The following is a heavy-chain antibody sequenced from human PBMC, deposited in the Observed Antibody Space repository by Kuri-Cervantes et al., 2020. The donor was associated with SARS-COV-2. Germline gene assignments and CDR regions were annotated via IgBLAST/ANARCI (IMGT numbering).Heavy chain of an antibody. CDR1: GGSFSGYY. D-gene: IGHD4-17*01. J-gene: IGHJ4*02. Sequence: SQTLSLTCAVYGGSFSGYYWSWIRQPPGKGLEWIGEINHSGSTNYNPSLKSRVTVSVDTSKNQFSLKLGSVTAADTAVYYCARVLATVTPFDYWGQGTLVTVSS. V-gene: IGHV4-34*01. CDR3: ARVLATVTPFDY. CDR2: INHSGST.